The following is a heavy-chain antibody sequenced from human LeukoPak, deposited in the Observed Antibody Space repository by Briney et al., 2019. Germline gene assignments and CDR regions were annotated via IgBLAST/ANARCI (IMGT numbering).Heavy chain of an antibody. J-gene: IGHJ3*02. V-gene: IGHV4-30-2*01. D-gene: IGHD3-22*01. CDR1: GGSISSGGYS. Sequence: PSETLSLTCAVSGGSISSGGYSWSWIRQPPGKGLEWIGYIYHSGSTYYNPSLKSRVTISVDRSKNQFSLKLSSVTAADTAVYYCARGVSSGYYYSTQYAFDIWGQGTMVTVSS. CDR2: IYHSGST. CDR3: ARGVSSGYYYSTQYAFDI.